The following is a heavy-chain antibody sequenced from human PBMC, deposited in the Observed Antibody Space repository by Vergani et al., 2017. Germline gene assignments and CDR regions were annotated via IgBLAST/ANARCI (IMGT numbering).Heavy chain of an antibody. J-gene: IGHJ4*02. CDR1: GGSISSYY. CDR2: IYYSGST. D-gene: IGHD6-13*01. Sequence: QVQLQESGPGLVKPSETLSLTCTVSGGSISSYYWSWIRQPPGKGLEWIGYIYYSGSTNYNPSLKSRVTISVDTTKNHFSLTLCSVTAADAAVYYCARHVGQQLVREAFGYWGQGTLVTVSS. V-gene: IGHV4-59*08. CDR3: ARHVGQQLVREAFGY.